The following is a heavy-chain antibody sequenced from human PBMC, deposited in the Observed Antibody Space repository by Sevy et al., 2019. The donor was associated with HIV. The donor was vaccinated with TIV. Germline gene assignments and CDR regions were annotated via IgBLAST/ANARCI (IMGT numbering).Heavy chain of an antibody. CDR2: XXXXXSTX. CDR3: ASTGXXXHRXXXX. J-gene: IGHJ4*02. V-gene: IGHV3-48*02. CDR1: GXXXSSYS. Sequence: GSLXLXCAASGXXXSSYSMXWXXQXXXKXLEWXXXXXXXXSTXYYADSVKGRFTISRDNAKNSLYLQMNSLRDEDTAVYYCASTGXXXHRXXXXXGQGTLVTVSS.